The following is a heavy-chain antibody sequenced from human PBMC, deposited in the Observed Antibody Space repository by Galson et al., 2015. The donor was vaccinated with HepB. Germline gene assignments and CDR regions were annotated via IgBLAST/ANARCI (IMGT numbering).Heavy chain of an antibody. D-gene: IGHD6-19*01. J-gene: IGHJ4*02. CDR3: TRDIGFGSGWYGGAFDY. CDR2: ISGSSNYI. CDR1: GFILSSYS. V-gene: IGHV3-21*01. Sequence: SLRLSCAASGFILSSYSMNWVRQAPGKGLEWVSSISGSSNYIYYTDSVKGRFTISRDNAKNSLYLQMNSLRAEDTAVYYCTRDIGFGSGWYGGAFDYWGQGALVTVSS.